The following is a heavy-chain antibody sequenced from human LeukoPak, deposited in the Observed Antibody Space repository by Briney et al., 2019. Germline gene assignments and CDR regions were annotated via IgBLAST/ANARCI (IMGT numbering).Heavy chain of an antibody. V-gene: IGHV3-30*03. CDR1: GFIVSSNY. Sequence: GGSLRLSCAASGFIVSSNYMSWVRQAPGKGLEWVAVISYDGGSKIYADSVKGRFTISRDNSKNTLFLQMNSLRTEDTAVYYCARDPMADFDYWGQGTLVTVSS. CDR3: ARDPMADFDY. D-gene: IGHD2-8*01. J-gene: IGHJ4*02. CDR2: ISYDGGSK.